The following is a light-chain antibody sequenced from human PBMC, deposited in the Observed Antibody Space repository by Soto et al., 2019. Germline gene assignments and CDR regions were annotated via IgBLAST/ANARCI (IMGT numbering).Light chain of an antibody. CDR3: AVWDGSLSSRL. V-gene: IGLV1-47*02. CDR1: SSNIGSNF. J-gene: IGLJ3*02. Sequence: QSVLTQPPSASGTPGQRVTISCSGSSSNIGSNFVYWYQQVPGTAPKLLIYSNDQRPSGVPDRFSGSKSGTSASLAISGLRSEDEADYYCAVWDGSLSSRLFGGGTKLTVL. CDR2: SND.